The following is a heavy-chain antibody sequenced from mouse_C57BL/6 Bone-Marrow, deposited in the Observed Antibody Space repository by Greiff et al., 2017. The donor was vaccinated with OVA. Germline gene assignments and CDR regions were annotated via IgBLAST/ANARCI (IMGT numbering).Heavy chain of an antibody. CDR2: IYPRSGNT. D-gene: IGHD1-1*01. Sequence: VKLVESGAELARPGASVKLSCKASGYTFTSYGISWVKQRTGQGLEWIGEIYPRSGNTYYNEKFKGKATLTADKSSSTAYMELRSLTSEDSAVYFCAGYYFFADWGQGTLVTVSA. J-gene: IGHJ3*01. CDR3: AGYYFFAD. CDR1: GYTFTSYG. V-gene: IGHV1-81*01.